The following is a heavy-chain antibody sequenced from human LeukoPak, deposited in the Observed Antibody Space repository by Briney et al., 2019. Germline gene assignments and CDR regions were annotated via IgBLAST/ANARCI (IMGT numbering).Heavy chain of an antibody. CDR1: GFTFDDYA. D-gene: IGHD2-15*01. Sequence: GGSLRLSCAASGFTFDDYAMHWVRQAPGKGLEWVSPISGDGGSTYYADSVKGRFTISRDNSKNSLYLQMNSLRPEDTALYYCAKDYCSGGSCYRDYWGQGTLVTVSS. J-gene: IGHJ4*02. CDR2: ISGDGGST. CDR3: AKDYCSGGSCYRDY. V-gene: IGHV3-43*02.